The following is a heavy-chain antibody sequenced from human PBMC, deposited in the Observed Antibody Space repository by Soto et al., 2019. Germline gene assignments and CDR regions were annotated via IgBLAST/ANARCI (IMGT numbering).Heavy chain of an antibody. D-gene: IGHD3-9*01. Sequence: VLVVESGGGVVQPGRSLRLSCVASGFTFSDFAMHWVRQAPGKGLEWVAAIWYDGRNDYYADPVKGLFSISRDNAQNSPFLQLNRLAAWDSTTSDCAKWSSLNISDRARLTRGQRRASSYKAMDAWGQGTPVTVSS. J-gene: IGHJ6*02. CDR3: AKWSSLNISDRARLTRGQRRASSYKAMDA. CDR2: IWYDGRND. CDR1: GFTFSDFA. V-gene: IGHV3-33*03.